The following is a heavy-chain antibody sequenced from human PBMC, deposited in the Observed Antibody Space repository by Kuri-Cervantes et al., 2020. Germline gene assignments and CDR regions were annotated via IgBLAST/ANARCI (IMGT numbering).Heavy chain of an antibody. CDR1: GGSISSYY. V-gene: IGHV4-59*06. D-gene: IGHD2-21*02. CDR2: IYYSGSS. Sequence: ESLKISCTVSGGSISSYYWSWIRQPPGKGLEWIGYIYYSGSSYYNPSLKSRVTISVDMSKNQFSLKLSSVTAADTAVYYCVRGGMWGDYYFDYWGQGTLVTVSS. J-gene: IGHJ4*02. CDR3: VRGGMWGDYYFDY.